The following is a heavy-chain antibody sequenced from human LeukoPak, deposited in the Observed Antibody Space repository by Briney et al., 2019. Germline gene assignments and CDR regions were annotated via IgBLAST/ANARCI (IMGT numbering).Heavy chain of an antibody. J-gene: IGHJ5*02. D-gene: IGHD1-26*01. CDR2: ISSSGSTI. Sequence: GGSLRLSCAASGFTFSSYEMNWVRQAPGKGLEWVSYISSSGSTIYYADSVKGRSTISRDNAKNSLYLQLNSLRAEDTAVYYCARSLVVGATYPYHWGQGTLVTVSS. V-gene: IGHV3-48*03. CDR1: GFTFSSYE. CDR3: ARSLVVGATYPYH.